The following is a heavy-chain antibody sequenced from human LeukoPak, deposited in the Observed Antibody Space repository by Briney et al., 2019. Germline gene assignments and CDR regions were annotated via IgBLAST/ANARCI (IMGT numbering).Heavy chain of an antibody. Sequence: PGGSLRLSCAASGFTFSSSAMSWVRQAPGKGLEWVSSISGSGSGGSTYYADSVKGRFTISRDNSKNTLYLQMNSLIAEDKAVYYCATSGYNRFDYWGQGTRVTVSS. J-gene: IGHJ4*02. CDR2: ISGSGSGGST. CDR3: ATSGYNRFDY. D-gene: IGHD5-24*01. V-gene: IGHV3-23*01. CDR1: GFTFSSSA.